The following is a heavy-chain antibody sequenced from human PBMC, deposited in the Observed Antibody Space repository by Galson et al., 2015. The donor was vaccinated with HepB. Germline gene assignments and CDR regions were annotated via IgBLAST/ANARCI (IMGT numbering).Heavy chain of an antibody. CDR2: ISYDGSNK. CDR1: GFTFSSYA. D-gene: IGHD3-16*01. Sequence: SLRLSCAASGFTFSSYAMHWVRQAPGKGLEWVAVISYDGSNKYYADSVKGRFTISRDNSKNTLYLQMNSLRAEDTAVYYCARPGEGGRTDAFDIWGQGTMVTVSS. J-gene: IGHJ3*02. V-gene: IGHV3-30-3*01. CDR3: ARPGEGGRTDAFDI.